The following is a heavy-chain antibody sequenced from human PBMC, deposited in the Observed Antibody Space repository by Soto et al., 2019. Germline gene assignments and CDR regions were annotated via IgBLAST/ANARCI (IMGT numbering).Heavy chain of an antibody. Sequence: GGSLRLSCAASGFTFSGSAVHWVRQASGKGLEWVGRIRSKTNSYATAYAASVTGRFTISRDDSKNTAYLQMNSLKTEDTAMYYCTSLLAGRDQYYYMDVWGKGTTVTVSS. D-gene: IGHD6-19*01. CDR2: IRSKTNSYAT. V-gene: IGHV3-73*01. CDR3: TSLLAGRDQYYYMDV. CDR1: GFTFSGSA. J-gene: IGHJ6*03.